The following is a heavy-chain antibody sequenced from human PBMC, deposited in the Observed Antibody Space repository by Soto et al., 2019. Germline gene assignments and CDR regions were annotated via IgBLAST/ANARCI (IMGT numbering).Heavy chain of an antibody. CDR2: IYYSGST. Sequence: SSETLSLTCTVSGGSISSYYWSWIRQPPGKGLEWIGYIYYSGSTNYNPSLKSRVTISVDTSKNQFPLKLSSVTAADTAVYYCARDSGWWGLNYGMDVWGQGTTVTVSS. D-gene: IGHD1-26*01. V-gene: IGHV4-59*01. CDR1: GGSISSYY. CDR3: ARDSGWWGLNYGMDV. J-gene: IGHJ6*02.